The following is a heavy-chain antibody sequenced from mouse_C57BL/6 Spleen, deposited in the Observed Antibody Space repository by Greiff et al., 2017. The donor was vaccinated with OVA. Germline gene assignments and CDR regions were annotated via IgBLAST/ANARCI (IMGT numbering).Heavy chain of an antibody. Sequence: EVKVVESGEGLVKPGGSLKLSCAASGFTFSSYAMSWVRQTPEKRLEWVAYISSGGDYIYYADTVKGRFTISRDNARNTLYLQMSSLKSEDTAMYYCTRGLTTVPYFDYWGQGTTLTVSS. CDR2: ISSGGDYI. CDR1: GFTFSSYA. CDR3: TRGLTTVPYFDY. J-gene: IGHJ2*01. V-gene: IGHV5-9-1*02. D-gene: IGHD1-1*01.